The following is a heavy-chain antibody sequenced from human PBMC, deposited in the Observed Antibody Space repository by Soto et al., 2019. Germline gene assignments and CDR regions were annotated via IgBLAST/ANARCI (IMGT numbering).Heavy chain of an antibody. CDR1: GGSISSVGYY. CDR3: ARVLGIAGASLSCTDV. CDR2: IYYSGST. D-gene: IGHD6-13*01. J-gene: IGHJ6*04. Sequence: SETLSLTCTVSGGSISSVGYYWSWIRQHPGKGLEWIGYIYYSGSTYYNSSLKSRVTISVDTSKNQFSLKLRSVTAADTAVYYCARVLGIAGASLSCTDVPCTGSSVIVSA. V-gene: IGHV4-31*03.